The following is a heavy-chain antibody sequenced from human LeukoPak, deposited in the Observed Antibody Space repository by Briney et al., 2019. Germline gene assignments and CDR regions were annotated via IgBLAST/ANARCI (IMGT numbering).Heavy chain of an antibody. CDR3: AVLDYGDFFRDVDL. CDR2: VDPADGET. Sequence: ATVRISFKASGYTFTDHYIHWVQQAPGKGLEWMGRVDPADGETMYTEKFQGRVSIVADTSTDTVYLEVRGLTSADTAVYYCAVLDYGDFFRDVDLWGRGTLVTVSS. D-gene: IGHD4-17*01. CDR1: GYTFTDHY. J-gene: IGHJ2*01. V-gene: IGHV1-69-2*01.